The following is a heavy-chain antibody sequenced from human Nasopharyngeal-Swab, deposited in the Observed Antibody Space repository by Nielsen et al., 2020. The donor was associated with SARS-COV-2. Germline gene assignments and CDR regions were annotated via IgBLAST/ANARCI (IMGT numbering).Heavy chain of an antibody. CDR3: AKWTAVTGYWGFDY. D-gene: IGHD3-9*01. V-gene: IGHV3-23*03. CDR1: GFTFSRYA. Sequence: GSLRLSCAASGFTFSRYAMSWVRQAPGKGLEWVSLIYSGGSTTYYGDTVKGRFTISRDNSKNTLYLQMNSLRAEDTALYYCAKWTAVTGYWGFDYWGQGTLVTVSS. J-gene: IGHJ4*02. CDR2: IYSGGSTT.